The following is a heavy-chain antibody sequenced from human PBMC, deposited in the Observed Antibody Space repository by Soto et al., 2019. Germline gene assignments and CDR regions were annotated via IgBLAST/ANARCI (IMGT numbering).Heavy chain of an antibody. CDR3: ASAPGRYYDSSGYYLDY. CDR2: IIPISGTA. D-gene: IGHD3-22*01. V-gene: IGHV1-69*01. CDR1: GGTFSSYA. Sequence: QVQLVQSGAEVKKPGSSVKVSCKASGGTFSSYAISWVRQAPGQGLEWMGGIIPISGTANYAQKFQGRVTITADESTSTAYMELSSLRSEDTAVYYCASAPGRYYDSSGYYLDYWGQGTLVTVSS. J-gene: IGHJ4*02.